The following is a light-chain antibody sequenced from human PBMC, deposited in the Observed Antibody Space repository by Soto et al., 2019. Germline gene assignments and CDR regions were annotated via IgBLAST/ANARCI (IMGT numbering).Light chain of an antibody. CDR2: DVT. J-gene: IGLJ1*01. CDR3: CSYAGYYTHYV. V-gene: IGLV2-11*01. Sequence: QSVLTQPRSVSGSPGQSVTISCTGTSSDVGGYDYVSWYQQHPGKAPKLMISDVTKRPSGVPDRFSGSKSGNTASLTISGLQAEDEADYYCCSYAGYYTHYVFGTGTKVTVL. CDR1: SSDVGGYDY.